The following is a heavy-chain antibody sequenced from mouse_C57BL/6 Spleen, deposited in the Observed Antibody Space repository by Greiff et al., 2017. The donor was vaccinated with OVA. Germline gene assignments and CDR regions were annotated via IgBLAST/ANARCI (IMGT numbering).Heavy chain of an antibody. V-gene: IGHV5-17*01. J-gene: IGHJ4*01. D-gene: IGHD2-3*01. CDR3: ARPDGYYAMDY. CDR2: ISSGSSTI. Sequence: EVNLVESGGGLVKPGGSLKLSCAASGFTFSDYGMHWVRQAPEKGLEWVAYISSGSSTIYYADTVKGRFTISRDNAKNTLFLQMTSLRSEDTAMYYCARPDGYYAMDYWGQGTSVTVSS. CDR1: GFTFSDYG.